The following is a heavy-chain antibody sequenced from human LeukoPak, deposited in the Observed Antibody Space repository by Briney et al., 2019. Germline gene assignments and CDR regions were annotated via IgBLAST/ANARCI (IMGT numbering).Heavy chain of an antibody. J-gene: IGHJ4*02. CDR2: VLDSERT. V-gene: IGHV4-59*11. CDR3: ATIKRGSIFGYFDF. D-gene: IGHD5-18*01. Sequence: SETLSLTCTVSGSSISTHYWSWIRQPPGKGLEWIGYVLDSERTKDNPSLKSRATLSADTSKNQFSLRLTSVTAADSAVYYCATIKRGSIFGYFDFWGQGVLVTVSS. CDR1: GSSISTHY.